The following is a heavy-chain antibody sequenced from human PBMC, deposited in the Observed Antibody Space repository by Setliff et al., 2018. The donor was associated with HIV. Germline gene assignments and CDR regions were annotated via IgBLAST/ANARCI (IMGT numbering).Heavy chain of an antibody. CDR1: GGSFSGYY. Sequence: PSETLSLTCAVYGGSFSGYYWSWIRQPPGKGLEWIGEINHSGSTNFNPSLKSRVTISVDTSKNQFSLKLSSVTAADTAVYYCARDSSGPLSHWGPGTLVTVSS. CDR2: INHSGST. D-gene: IGHD3-22*01. CDR3: ARDSSGPLSH. J-gene: IGHJ4*02. V-gene: IGHV4-34*01.